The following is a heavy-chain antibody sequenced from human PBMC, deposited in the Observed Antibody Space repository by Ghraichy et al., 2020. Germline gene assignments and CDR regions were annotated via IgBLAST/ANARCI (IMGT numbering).Heavy chain of an antibody. J-gene: IGHJ6*02. CDR1: GFTFDSYS. CDR3: ARGSSVVRFYYYDGMDV. Sequence: GSLRLSCVGSGFTFDSYSMNWVRQSPGKPLEWVSYITSSSSFRSYADSVKGRFTISRDNAQNSLYLQMNSLRDEDTAVYYCARGSSVVRFYYYDGMDVWGQGTTVTVSS. D-gene: IGHD2-21*01. CDR2: ITSSSSFR. V-gene: IGHV3-48*02.